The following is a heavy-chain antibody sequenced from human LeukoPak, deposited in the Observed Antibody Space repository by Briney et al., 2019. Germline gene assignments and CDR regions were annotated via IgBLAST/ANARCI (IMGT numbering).Heavy chain of an antibody. J-gene: IGHJ4*02. CDR3: AKEDSSGPQ. CDR2: ISWDGSNK. V-gene: IGHV3-30*18. CDR1: GFSFNSYG. Sequence: PGGSLRLSCAASGFSFNSYGMHWVRQAPGKGLEWVAVISWDGSNKYYADSVKGRFTISRDTSKHTLDLQMNSLRAEDTAVYYCAKEDSSGPQWGQGTLVTVSS. D-gene: IGHD3-22*01.